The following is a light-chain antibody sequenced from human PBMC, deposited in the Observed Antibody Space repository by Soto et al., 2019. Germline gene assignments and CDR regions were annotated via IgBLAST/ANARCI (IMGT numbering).Light chain of an antibody. CDR3: SSYITSSTL. Sequence: QSALTQPASVSGSPGQSITISCTGTSSDVGTYNYVSWYQQHPGKAPKLIIYEVSNRPSGVSNRFSGSKSGNTASLTISGLQAEDEADYYCSSYITSSTLFGGGTKVTVL. J-gene: IGLJ3*02. CDR2: EVS. CDR1: SSDVGTYNY. V-gene: IGLV2-14*01.